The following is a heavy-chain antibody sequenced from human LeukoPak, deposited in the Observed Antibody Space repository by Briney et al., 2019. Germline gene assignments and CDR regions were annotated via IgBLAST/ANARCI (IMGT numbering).Heavy chain of an antibody. D-gene: IGHD3-22*01. Sequence: VSVKVSCKASGYSFTSYGISWVRQAPGQRLEWMRWINAGNGNTKYSQKFQGRVTITRDTSASTAYMELSSLRSEDTAVYYCARGNAHYYDSRLAYWGQGTLVTVSS. J-gene: IGHJ4*02. V-gene: IGHV1-3*01. CDR2: INAGNGNT. CDR1: GYSFTSYG. CDR3: ARGNAHYYDSRLAY.